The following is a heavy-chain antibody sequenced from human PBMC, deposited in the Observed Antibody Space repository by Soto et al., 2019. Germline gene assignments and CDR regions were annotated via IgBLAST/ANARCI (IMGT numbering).Heavy chain of an antibody. CDR2: ISYDGSNK. J-gene: IGHJ5*02. Sequence: ASGFTFSSYGMHWVRQAPGKGLEWVAVISYDGSNKYYADSVKGRFTISRDNSKNTLYLQMNSLRAEDTAVYYCAKDFEYSSSGRRAFDPWGQGTLVTVSS. V-gene: IGHV3-30*18. CDR3: AKDFEYSSSGRRAFDP. D-gene: IGHD6-6*01. CDR1: GFTFSSYG.